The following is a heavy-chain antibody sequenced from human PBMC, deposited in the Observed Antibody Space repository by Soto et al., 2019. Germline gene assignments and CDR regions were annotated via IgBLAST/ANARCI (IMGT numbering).Heavy chain of an antibody. CDR2: IYWDDDK. Sequence: QITLNESGPTQVKPRQTLTLTCTFSGFSLTTSGVGVGWIRQSPGKAPEWLALIYWDDDKRYSPSLKSRLTITEDTSKNQVVLTMADLDPADTATYYCAHRVLRTVFGLVTTTAIYFDFWGQGNPGAVSS. CDR3: AHRVLRTVFGLVTTTAIYFDF. V-gene: IGHV2-5*02. CDR1: GFSLTTSGVG. D-gene: IGHD3-3*01. J-gene: IGHJ4*02.